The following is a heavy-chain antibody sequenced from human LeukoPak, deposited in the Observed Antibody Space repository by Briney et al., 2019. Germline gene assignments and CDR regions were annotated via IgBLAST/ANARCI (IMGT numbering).Heavy chain of an antibody. CDR1: GFTFSSYW. D-gene: IGHD3-10*01. CDR3: ARDPPFKPVWFGESQTLAETYGMDV. J-gene: IGHJ6*02. CDR2: INSDGSST. Sequence: QPGGSLRLSCAASGFTFSSYWMHWVGQAPGKGLVWVSRINSDGSSTSYADSVKGRFTISRDNAKNTLYLQMNSLRAEDTAVYYCARDPPFKPVWFGESQTLAETYGMDVWGQGTTVTVSS. V-gene: IGHV3-74*01.